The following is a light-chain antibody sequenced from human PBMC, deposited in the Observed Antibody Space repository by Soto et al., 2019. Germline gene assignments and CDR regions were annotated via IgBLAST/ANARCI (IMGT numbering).Light chain of an antibody. J-gene: IGKJ1*01. Sequence: DIQVTQAASTLSASVVNRVTSSFWASQSISRWLAWYQQKPGKAPTLLIYHASSLESGVPSRFSGSGSGTEFTLTISSLQPDDVATYYCQQYNTYLSFGQGTKVDI. CDR1: QSISRW. CDR3: QQYNTYLS. V-gene: IGKV1-5*01. CDR2: HAS.